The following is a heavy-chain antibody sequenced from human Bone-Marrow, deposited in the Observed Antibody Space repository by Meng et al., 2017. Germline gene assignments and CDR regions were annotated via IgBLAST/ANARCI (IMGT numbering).Heavy chain of an antibody. V-gene: IGHV3-15*01. J-gene: IGHJ4*02. Sequence: EVNLGESGGDLVKPGGSLRLSCAASGFYFNNAWMSWGRQAPGKGLEWVGRIKRNSDGGTIDYAAPVKGRFTISRDDSKNTLYLQMDSLITEDTAVYFCATGAAAADHWGQGTLVTVSS. CDR2: IKRNSDGGTI. CDR1: GFYFNNAW. D-gene: IGHD6-13*01. CDR3: ATGAAAADH.